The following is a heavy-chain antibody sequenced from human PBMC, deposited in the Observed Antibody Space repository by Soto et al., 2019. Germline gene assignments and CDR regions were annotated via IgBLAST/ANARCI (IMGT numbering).Heavy chain of an antibody. CDR1: GGSFSCYY. D-gene: IGHD3-22*01. Sequence: SETLSLTCAVYGGSFSCYYWSWIRQPPGKGLEWIGEINHSGSTNYNPSLKSRVTISVDTSKNQFSLKLSSVTAADTAVYYCARDYYDSSGQAYYFDYWGQGTLVTVSS. V-gene: IGHV4-34*01. CDR2: INHSGST. J-gene: IGHJ4*02. CDR3: ARDYYDSSGQAYYFDY.